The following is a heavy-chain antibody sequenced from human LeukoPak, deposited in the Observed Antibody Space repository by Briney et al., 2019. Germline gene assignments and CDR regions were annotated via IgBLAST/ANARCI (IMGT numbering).Heavy chain of an antibody. CDR2: IYYTGGT. V-gene: IGHV4-59*08. D-gene: IGHD6-19*01. Sequence: PSETLSLTCTISGGSIGSDYWTWIRQPPGKGLEYIGYIYYTGGTNYNPSLKSRVTISVDTSKNQFSLKLSSVTAADTAVYFCAKYGNSGWVIDNWGQGTLVTVSS. CDR3: AKYGNSGWVIDN. CDR1: GGSIGSDY. J-gene: IGHJ4*02.